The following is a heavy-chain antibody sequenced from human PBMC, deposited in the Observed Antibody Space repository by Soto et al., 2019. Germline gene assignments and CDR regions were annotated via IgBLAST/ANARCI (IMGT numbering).Heavy chain of an antibody. CDR3: AREENYYESSGYAGRYFDS. V-gene: IGHV3-48*03. D-gene: IGHD3-22*01. CDR2: ISSSGSTT. Sequence: PGGSLRLSCEVSGFTFSSYEMSWVRQAPGKGLECIAYISSSGSTTDHADSVKGRFTVSRDNAKNSLYLEMNSLRVEDSGIYYCAREENYYESSGYAGRYFDSWGQGALVTVSS. J-gene: IGHJ4*02. CDR1: GFTFSSYE.